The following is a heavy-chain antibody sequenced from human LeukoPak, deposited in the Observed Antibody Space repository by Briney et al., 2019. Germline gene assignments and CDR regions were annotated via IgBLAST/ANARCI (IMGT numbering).Heavy chain of an antibody. CDR2: ISSSGDTI. CDR1: GFTFSSYE. J-gene: IGHJ6*03. CDR3: ARATAARGYYYYYMDV. V-gene: IGHV3-48*03. D-gene: IGHD6-6*01. Sequence: GSLRLSCAASGFTFSSYEMNWVRQAPGKGLEWVSYISSSGDTIYYADSVKGRFTISRDNAKNSLYLQMNSLRAEDTAVYYCARATAARGYYYYYMDVWGKGTTVTVSS.